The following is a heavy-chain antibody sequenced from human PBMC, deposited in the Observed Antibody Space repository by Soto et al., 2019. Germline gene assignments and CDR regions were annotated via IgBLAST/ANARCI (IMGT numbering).Heavy chain of an antibody. D-gene: IGHD6-13*01. CDR3: ARASVAAADYYYYYMDV. Sequence: SETLSLTCAVSSGSISSSNWWSWVRQPPGKGLEWIGEIFHIGSTNYTPSLKSRVTISVDNSKNQFSLKLSFVTAADTAVFYCARASVAAADYYYYYMDVWGKGTTVTVSS. CDR1: SGSISSSNW. J-gene: IGHJ6*03. V-gene: IGHV4-4*02. CDR2: IFHIGST.